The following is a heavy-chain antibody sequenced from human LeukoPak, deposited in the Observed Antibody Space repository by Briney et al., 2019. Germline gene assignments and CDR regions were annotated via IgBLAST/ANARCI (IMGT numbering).Heavy chain of an antibody. D-gene: IGHD3-3*01. CDR1: GYTFTDYY. CDR2: INPNSGNT. CDR3: ARGPRPYDFWSGYLYYFDY. Sequence: ASVKVSCKASGYTFTDYYMHWVRQAPGQGLEWMGWINPNSGNTGYAQKFQGRVTITRNTSISTAYMELSSLRSEDTAVYYCARGPRPYDFWSGYLYYFDYWGQGTLVTVSS. V-gene: IGHV1-8*03. J-gene: IGHJ4*02.